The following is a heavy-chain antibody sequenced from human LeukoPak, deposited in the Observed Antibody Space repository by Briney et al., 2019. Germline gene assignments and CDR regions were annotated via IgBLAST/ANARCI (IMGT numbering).Heavy chain of an antibody. V-gene: IGHV5-51*01. J-gene: IGHJ4*02. CDR2: IYPGDSDI. CDR1: GYSFTDYW. CDR3: ARRRSIAVADY. D-gene: IGHD6-19*01. Sequence: GESLKISCETSGYSFTDYWIGWVRQMPGKGLEWMGIIYPGDSDIKYSPSFQGQVTISADKSISTAYLQWSSLKASDTAMYYCARRRSIAVADYWGQGTLVTVSS.